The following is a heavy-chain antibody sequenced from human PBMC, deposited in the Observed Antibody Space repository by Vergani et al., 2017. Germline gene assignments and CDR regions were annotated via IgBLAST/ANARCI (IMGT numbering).Heavy chain of an antibody. V-gene: IGHV3-9*01. J-gene: IGHJ4*02. CDR2: ISWNSGSI. CDR1: GFTFDDYA. Sequence: EVQLVESGGGLVQPGRSLRLSCAASGFTFDDYAMHWVRQAPGKGLEWVSGISWNSGSIGYADSVKGRFTISRDNAKNSLYLQMNSLRAEDTALYYCARDAGSSWYFLDYWGQGTLVTVSS. D-gene: IGHD6-13*01. CDR3: ARDAGSSWYFLDY.